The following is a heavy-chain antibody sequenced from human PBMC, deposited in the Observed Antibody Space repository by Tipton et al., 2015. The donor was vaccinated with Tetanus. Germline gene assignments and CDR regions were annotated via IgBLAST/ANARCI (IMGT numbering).Heavy chain of an antibody. V-gene: IGHV4-34*01. CDR2: INHSGST. J-gene: IGHJ5*02. CDR3: ARHGDSSFRP. D-gene: IGHD6-6*01. Sequence: TLSLTCAVYGGSFSGYYWSWIRQPPGKGLEWIGEINHSGSTNYNPSLKSRVTISADTSKKQFSLKVRSVTAADTAVYYCARHGDSSFRPWGQGTLVTVSS. CDR1: GGSFSGYY.